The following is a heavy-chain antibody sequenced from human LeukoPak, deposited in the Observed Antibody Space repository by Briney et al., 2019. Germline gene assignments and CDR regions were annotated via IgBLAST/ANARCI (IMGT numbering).Heavy chain of an antibody. CDR1: GFSISSGYY. D-gene: IGHD3-16*01. J-gene: IGHJ3*02. V-gene: IGHV4-38-2*02. Sequence: SETLSLTCTVSGFSISSGYYWGWIRQPPGKGLEWIGEINHSGSTNYNPSLKSRVAISVDTSDNQFSLNLTSVTAADTAVYYCATGRRGGSFDIWGQGKMVTVSS. CDR2: INHSGST. CDR3: ATGRRGGSFDI.